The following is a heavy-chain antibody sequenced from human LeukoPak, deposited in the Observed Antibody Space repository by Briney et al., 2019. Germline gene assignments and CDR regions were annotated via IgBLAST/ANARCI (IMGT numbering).Heavy chain of an antibody. CDR1: GFTFSSYG. J-gene: IGHJ3*01. CDR2: ISGTGDRI. CDR3: AKPKGMAPISLPFEA. D-gene: IGHD5-24*01. V-gene: IGHV3-23*01. Sequence: QPWGSLRLSCSGSGFTFSSYGLSWVRPTPGEGLEWVSSISGTGDRIYYADSVKGRFTVSRDSSKNTLYLQMNSLRADDTAVYYCAKPKGMAPISLPFEACGQGTMVTVSS.